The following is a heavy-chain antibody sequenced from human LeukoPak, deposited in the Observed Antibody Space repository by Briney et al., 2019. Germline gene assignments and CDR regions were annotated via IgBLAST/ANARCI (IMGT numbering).Heavy chain of an antibody. V-gene: IGHV4-38-2*02. CDR2: IYHSGST. J-gene: IGHJ2*01. Sequence: SETLSLTCNVSGYSINSGYYWTWIRQPPGKGLEWIGNIYHSGSTFYNPSLKSRVTISVDTSMNLFSLELNSMAAADTAVYYCARHGYYDTSGSYYDGYFDLWGRGTLVTVSS. CDR1: GYSINSGYY. D-gene: IGHD3-22*01. CDR3: ARHGYYDTSGSYYDGYFDL.